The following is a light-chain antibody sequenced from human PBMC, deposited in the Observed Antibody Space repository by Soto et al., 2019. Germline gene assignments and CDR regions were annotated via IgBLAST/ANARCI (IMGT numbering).Light chain of an antibody. Sequence: DIVMTQSPDSLAVSLGERATINCKSNQSILYNSNDKTYLAWYQLKPGQPPALLIYWASTRASGVPDRFSGSRSGTDFALTNSSLQAEDVAIYFCQQYFVAPYTFGQGTKLEI. CDR3: QQYFVAPYT. V-gene: IGKV4-1*01. CDR2: WAS. J-gene: IGKJ2*01. CDR1: QSILYNSNDKTY.